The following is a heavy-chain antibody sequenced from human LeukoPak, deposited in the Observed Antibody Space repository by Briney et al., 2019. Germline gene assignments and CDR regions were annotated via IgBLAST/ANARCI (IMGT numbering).Heavy chain of an antibody. D-gene: IGHD3-3*01. Sequence: GGSLRLSCAASGFTFSSYGMHWVRQAPGKGLEWVAVISYDGSNKYYADSVKGRFTISRDNSKNTLYLQMNSLRAEDTAVYYCARDLGAYYDFWSGYPNGGGWFDPWGQGTLVTVSS. CDR1: GFTFSSYG. J-gene: IGHJ5*02. CDR3: ARDLGAYYDFWSGYPNGGGWFDP. V-gene: IGHV3-30*03. CDR2: ISYDGSNK.